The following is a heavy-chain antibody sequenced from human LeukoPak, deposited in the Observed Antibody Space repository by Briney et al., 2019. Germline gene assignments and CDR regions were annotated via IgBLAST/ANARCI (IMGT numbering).Heavy chain of an antibody. CDR2: ISGSGGST. J-gene: IGHJ5*02. V-gene: IGHV3-23*01. CDR1: GFTFSSYA. CDR3: AKDKGHSSSWWVNWFDP. D-gene: IGHD6-13*01. Sequence: GGSLRLSCAASGFTFSSYAMSWVRQAPGKGLEWVSAISGSGGSTYYADSVKGRFTISRDNSKNTLYLQMNSLRAEDTAVYYCAKDKGHSSSWWVNWFDPWDQGTLVTVSS.